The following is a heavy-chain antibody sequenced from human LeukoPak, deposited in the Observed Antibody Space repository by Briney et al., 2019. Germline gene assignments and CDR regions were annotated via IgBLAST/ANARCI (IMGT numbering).Heavy chain of an antibody. Sequence: ASVKVSCKTSGYTFTDYYMHWVRQAPGQGLEWMGWISPNSGGTNYAQKFQGRVTMTRETSIRTAYMEMSRLISDDTAVYYCARDRGRISEYYGSGRSLQYYMDVWGKGTTVTVSS. CDR2: ISPNSGGT. CDR1: GYTFTDYY. J-gene: IGHJ6*03. CDR3: ARDRGRISEYYGSGRSLQYYMDV. D-gene: IGHD3-10*01. V-gene: IGHV1-2*02.